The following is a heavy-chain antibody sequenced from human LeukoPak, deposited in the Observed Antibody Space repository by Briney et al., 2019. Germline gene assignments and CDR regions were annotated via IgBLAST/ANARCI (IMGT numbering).Heavy chain of an antibody. D-gene: IGHD6-19*01. V-gene: IGHV4-59*01. J-gene: IGHJ4*02. CDR1: GGSISSYY. CDR2: MYYGGST. Sequence: SETLSLTCTVSGGSISSYYWSWIRQPPGKGPEWIGYMYYGGSTNYNPYLKSRVTILVDTSKNQFSLKLSSVTAADTAVYYCARERTLVVAGPYLDYWGQGTLVTVSS. CDR3: ARERTLVVAGPYLDY.